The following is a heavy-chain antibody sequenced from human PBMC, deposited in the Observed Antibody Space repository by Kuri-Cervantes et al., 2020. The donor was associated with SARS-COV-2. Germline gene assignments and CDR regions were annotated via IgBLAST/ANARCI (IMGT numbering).Heavy chain of an antibody. Sequence: GESLKISCAASGFTFSDYYMSWIRQAPGKGLEWVSYISSSGGIYMQYADSVKGRFTISRDNSKNTLYLQMNSLRAEDTAVYYCARDLAYWGQGTLVTVSS. CDR3: ARDLAY. CDR2: ISSSGGIYM. CDR1: GFTFSDYY. V-gene: IGHV3-11*04. D-gene: IGHD3-16*01. J-gene: IGHJ4*02.